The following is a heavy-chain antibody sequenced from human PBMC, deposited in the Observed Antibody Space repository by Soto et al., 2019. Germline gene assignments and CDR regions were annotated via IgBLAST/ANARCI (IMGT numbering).Heavy chain of an antibody. CDR1: GFTFSSYE. CDR3: ARGYDFCRGYYTSIVVGSMDA. J-gene: IGHJ6*02. V-gene: IGHV3-48*03. Sequence: GVSLRLSCAASGFTFSSYEMNWVRQAPWKGLEGGSYISSSGSTIYDADSVKGRFTISRDNAKNSRYLQMNRLRAEDTAGYYCARGYDFCRGYYTSIVVGSMDAWGPGTTVHVSS. CDR2: ISSSGSTI. D-gene: IGHD3-3*01.